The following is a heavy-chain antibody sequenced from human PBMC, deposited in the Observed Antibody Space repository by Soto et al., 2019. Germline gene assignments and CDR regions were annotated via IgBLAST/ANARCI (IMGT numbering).Heavy chain of an antibody. CDR1: GYTFTSYG. J-gene: IGHJ3*02. D-gene: IGHD3-22*01. CDR3: ARARYYYDSSGYWLGAFDI. CDR2: ISAYNGNT. V-gene: IGHV1-18*01. Sequence: ASVKVSCKASGYTFTSYGISWVRQAPGQGLEWMGWISAYNGNTNYAQKLQGRVTMTTDTSTSTAYTELRSLRSDDTAVYYCARARYYYDSSGYWLGAFDIWGQGTMVTVSS.